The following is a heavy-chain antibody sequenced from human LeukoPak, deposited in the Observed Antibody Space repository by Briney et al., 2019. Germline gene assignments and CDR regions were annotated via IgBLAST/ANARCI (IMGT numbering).Heavy chain of an antibody. J-gene: IGHJ4*02. V-gene: IGHV3-21*01. CDR1: GFTFSSYS. CDR3: ARNPDYDFWSGPYPPDY. CDR2: ISSSSSYI. D-gene: IGHD3-3*01. Sequence: GGSLRLSCAASGFTFSSYSMNWDRQAPGKGLEWVSSISSSSSYIDYADSVKGRFTISRDNAKNSLYLQMNSLTAEYTAVYYSARNPDYDFWSGPYPPDYWGQGTLVTVSS.